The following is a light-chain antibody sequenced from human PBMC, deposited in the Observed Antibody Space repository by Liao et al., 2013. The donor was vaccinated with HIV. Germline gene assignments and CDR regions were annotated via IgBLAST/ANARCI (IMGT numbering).Light chain of an antibody. V-gene: IGLV3-1*01. CDR1: KLGDKY. CDR3: QAWDSSKGV. J-gene: IGLJ1*01. Sequence: SYDLTQPPSVSVSPGQTATITCSGDKLGDKYACWYQQKPGQSPLLVIYQDTKRPSVIPERFSGSNSGNTATLTISGTQAMDEADYYCQAWDSSKGVFGTGTKVTVL. CDR2: QDT.